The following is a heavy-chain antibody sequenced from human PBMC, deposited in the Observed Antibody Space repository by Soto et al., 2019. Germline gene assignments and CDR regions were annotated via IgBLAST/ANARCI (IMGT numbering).Heavy chain of an antibody. V-gene: IGHV1-69*06. CDR2: IIPVLETT. D-gene: IGHD1-26*01. CDR3: ASTTRGLAGALPH. J-gene: IGHJ4*02. CDR1: GVTLTSYG. Sequence: SVKVSCKXSGVTLTSYGFSWVRQAPGQGLEWMGRIIPVLETTYYAQKFQDRVTVTADKSTSTVYMELNRLKSEDTAIYYCASTTRGLAGALPHWGQGSLVTVSS.